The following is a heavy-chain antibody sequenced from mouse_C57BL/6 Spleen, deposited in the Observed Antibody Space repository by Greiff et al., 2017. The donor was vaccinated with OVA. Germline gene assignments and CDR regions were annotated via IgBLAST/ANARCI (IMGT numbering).Heavy chain of an antibody. Sequence: VKLQESGPGLVQPSQSLSITCTVSGFSLTSYGVPWVRQSPGKGLAWLGVLWRGGSTDYNAAFMSRLSITKDNSKSQVFFKMNSLQADDTAIYYCAGDGDAFDYWGQGTTLTVSS. J-gene: IGHJ2*01. CDR1: GFSLTSYG. CDR2: LWRGGST. V-gene: IGHV2-5*01. CDR3: AGDGDAFDY. D-gene: IGHD2-13*01.